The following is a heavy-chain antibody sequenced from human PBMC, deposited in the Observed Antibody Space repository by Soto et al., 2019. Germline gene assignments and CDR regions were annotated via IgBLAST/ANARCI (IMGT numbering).Heavy chain of an antibody. Sequence: QVHLVQSGAEVKNPGASVKVSCKGSGYDFTTYGITWVRQAPGQGREWMTWISAHNGNTNYAPNLQGRVTVTTDTAKSTAYIELTSLRSDDSAVYYFARGRYPDYWGQGALVTVSS. CDR1: GYDFTTYG. CDR3: ARGRYPDY. J-gene: IGHJ4*02. CDR2: ISAHNGNT. D-gene: IGHD1-1*01. V-gene: IGHV1-18*01.